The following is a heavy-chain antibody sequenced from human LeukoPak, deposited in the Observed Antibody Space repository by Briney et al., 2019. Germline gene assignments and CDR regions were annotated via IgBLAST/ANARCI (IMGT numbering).Heavy chain of an antibody. CDR2: IYYSGST. J-gene: IGHJ4*02. Sequence: SETLSLTSTVSGGSISSSSYYWGWIRQPPGKGLEWIGSIYYSGSTDYNASLKSRVTISVDTSKNQFSLKLSSVTAADTAVYYCARWGTWIQLWSTDYWGQGTLVTVSS. CDR3: ARWGTWIQLWSTDY. D-gene: IGHD5-18*01. CDR1: GGSISSSSYY. V-gene: IGHV4-39*01.